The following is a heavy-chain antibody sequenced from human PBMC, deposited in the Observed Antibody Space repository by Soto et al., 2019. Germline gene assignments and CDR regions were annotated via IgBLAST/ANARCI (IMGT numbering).Heavy chain of an antibody. D-gene: IGHD6-19*01. V-gene: IGHV3-23*01. CDR1: VFTFSSYA. Sequence: EVQLLESGGGLVQPGWSLRLSFATSVFTFSSYAMSWVRQTPGKGLEWVSVISGSGSSRYYADSVKGRFTISRDISKHTLYLQMTSLSAEDTAVYYCSRRSSGWYFEYWGQGPLVTVSS. J-gene: IGHJ4*02. CDR2: ISGSGSSR. CDR3: SRRSSGWYFEY.